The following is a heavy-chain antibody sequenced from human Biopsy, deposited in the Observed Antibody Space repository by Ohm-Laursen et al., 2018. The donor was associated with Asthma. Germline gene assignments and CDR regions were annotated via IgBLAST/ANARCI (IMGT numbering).Heavy chain of an antibody. V-gene: IGHV1-18*01. J-gene: IGHJ6*02. Sequence: ASVKVSCKTSGYTFNSVGITWVRQAPGQGLEWMGWISVYNGDTKVAQKLQDRVTMITDTSTSTAYMELRSLRSDDTAVYFCARAVDYSHYYGIDVWGQGTTVTVS. CDR3: ARAVDYSHYYGIDV. D-gene: IGHD3-10*01. CDR1: GYTFNSVG. CDR2: ISVYNGDT.